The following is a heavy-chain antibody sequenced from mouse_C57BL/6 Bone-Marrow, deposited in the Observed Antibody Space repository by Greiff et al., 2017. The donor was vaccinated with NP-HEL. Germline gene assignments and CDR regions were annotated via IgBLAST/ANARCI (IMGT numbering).Heavy chain of an antibody. CDR3: ARHDSSGYPY. Sequence: EVMLVESGGGLVQPGGSLKLSCAASGFTFSDYGMAWVRQAPRKGPEWVAFISNLAYSIYYADTVTGRFTISSENAKNTLYLEMSSLRSEDTAMYYCARHDSSGYPYWGQGALVTVSA. D-gene: IGHD3-2*02. J-gene: IGHJ3*01. CDR1: GFTFSDYG. V-gene: IGHV5-15*01. CDR2: ISNLAYSI.